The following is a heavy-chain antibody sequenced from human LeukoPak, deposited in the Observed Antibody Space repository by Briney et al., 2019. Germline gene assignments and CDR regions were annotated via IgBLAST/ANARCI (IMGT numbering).Heavy chain of an antibody. CDR3: ARDSPQYSGSYYFDY. Sequence: GASVKVSCTASGYTFTSYYMHWVRQAPGQGLEWMGIINPSGGSTSYAQKFQGRVTMTRDTSTSTVYMELSSLRSEDTAVYYCARDSPQYSGSYYFDYWAQGTLVTVSS. V-gene: IGHV1-46*01. J-gene: IGHJ4*02. CDR1: GYTFTSYY. CDR2: INPSGGST. D-gene: IGHD1-26*01.